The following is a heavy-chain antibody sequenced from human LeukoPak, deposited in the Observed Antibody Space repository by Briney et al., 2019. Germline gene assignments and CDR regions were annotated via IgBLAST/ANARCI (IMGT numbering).Heavy chain of an antibody. Sequence: ASVKVSCKASGYTFTGYYMHWVRQAPGQGLEWMGWINPNSGGTNYAQKFQGRVTMTRDTSISTAYMELSRLRSDDTAVYYCAHYYDSSGYSFDYWGQGALVTVSS. CDR1: GYTFTGYY. CDR3: AHYYDSSGYSFDY. V-gene: IGHV1-2*02. J-gene: IGHJ4*02. CDR2: INPNSGGT. D-gene: IGHD3-22*01.